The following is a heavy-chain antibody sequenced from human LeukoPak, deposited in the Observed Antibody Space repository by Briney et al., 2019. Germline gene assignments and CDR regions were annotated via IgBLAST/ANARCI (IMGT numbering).Heavy chain of an antibody. CDR1: GFTFSSYV. CDR3: AKRGPAGAGKSPDYFDY. V-gene: IGHV3-23*01. D-gene: IGHD6-19*01. Sequence: GGSLGLSCAASGFTFSSYVMSWVRQAPGKGLEWVSAIIGSGDRTYYADSVKGRFTISRDNSKNTVYLQMNSLRAEDTAVYYCAKRGPAGAGKSPDYFDYWGQGTLVTVSS. J-gene: IGHJ4*02. CDR2: IIGSGDRT.